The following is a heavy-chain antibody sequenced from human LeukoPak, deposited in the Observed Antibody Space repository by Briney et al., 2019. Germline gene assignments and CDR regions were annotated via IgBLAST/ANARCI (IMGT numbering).Heavy chain of an antibody. Sequence: GAPVKVSCKASGGTFSSYAISWVRQAPGQGLEWMGGIIPIFGTANYAQKFQGRVTITADESTSTAYMELSSLRSEDTAVYYCARDYYYDSSRRYFDLWGRGTLVTVSS. J-gene: IGHJ2*01. CDR1: GGTFSSYA. CDR3: ARDYYYDSSRRYFDL. D-gene: IGHD3-22*01. V-gene: IGHV1-69*13. CDR2: IIPIFGTA.